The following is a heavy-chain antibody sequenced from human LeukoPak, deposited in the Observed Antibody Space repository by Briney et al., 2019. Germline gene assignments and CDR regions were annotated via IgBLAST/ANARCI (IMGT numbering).Heavy chain of an antibody. CDR1: GFTFSSYS. CDR3: ARGGEVTAIIDY. Sequence: GGSLRLSCAASGFTFSSYSMNWVRQTPGKGLEWVASISSSSSYIYYADSVKGRFTISRDNAKNSLYLQMNSLRAEDTAVYYCARGGEVTAIIDYWGQGTLVTVSS. CDR2: ISSSSSYI. D-gene: IGHD2-21*02. V-gene: IGHV3-21*01. J-gene: IGHJ4*02.